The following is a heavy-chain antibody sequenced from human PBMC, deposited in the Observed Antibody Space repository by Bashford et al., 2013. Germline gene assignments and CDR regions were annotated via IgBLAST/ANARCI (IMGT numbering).Heavy chain of an antibody. J-gene: IGHJ5*02. CDR2: IYPGDSDT. CDR1: GYTFTTYW. Sequence: SGESLKISCKGSGYTFTTYWIAWVRQMPEKGLEWMGIIYPGDSDTRYSPSFQGQVTISADKSISTAYLQWSSLKASDTAMYYCARRDYDFWSGYPVGVHPWGQGTLVTVLL. D-gene: IGHD3-3*01. V-gene: IGHV5-51*03. CDR3: ARRDYDFWSGYPVGVHP.